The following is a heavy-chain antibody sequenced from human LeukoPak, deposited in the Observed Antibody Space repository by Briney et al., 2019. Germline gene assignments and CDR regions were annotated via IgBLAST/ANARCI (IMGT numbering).Heavy chain of an antibody. Sequence: PGGSLRLSCAASGFTFSSYEMNWVRQAPGKGQEWVSYISSSGSTIYYADSVKGRFTISRDNAKNSLYLQMNSLRAEDTAVYYCARRTGTNPFDYWGQGTLVTVSS. J-gene: IGHJ4*02. CDR1: GFTFSSYE. CDR2: ISSSGSTI. CDR3: ARRTGTNPFDY. V-gene: IGHV3-48*03. D-gene: IGHD7-27*01.